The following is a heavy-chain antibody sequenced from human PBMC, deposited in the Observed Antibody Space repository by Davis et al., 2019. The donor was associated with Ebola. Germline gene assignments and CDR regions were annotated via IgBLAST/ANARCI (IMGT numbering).Heavy chain of an antibody. CDR1: GFIFDNYC. V-gene: IGHV3-7*01. D-gene: IGHD3-10*01. J-gene: IGHJ3*02. CDR2: IKQNGIEK. Sequence: GESLKISCAASGFIFDNYCMGWVRQAPGKGLEWVANIKQNGIEKNYADSVKGRFTISRDNGQNSVDLHLNSLSVADTAVYYCATINPTRLLPRGPTGAVDIWGQGTMVTVSS. CDR3: ATINPTRLLPRGPTGAVDI.